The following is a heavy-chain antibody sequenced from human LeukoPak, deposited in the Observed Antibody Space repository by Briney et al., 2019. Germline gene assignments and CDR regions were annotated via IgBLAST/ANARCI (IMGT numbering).Heavy chain of an antibody. V-gene: IGHV1-69*01. CDR3: ARGFQSFKPGYSSGRRYYYYYGMDV. CDR2: IIPIFGTA. J-gene: IGHJ6*02. D-gene: IGHD6-19*01. Sequence: SVTVSYKASGGTFSSYAISWVRQAPGQGLEWMGGIIPIFGTANYAQKFQGRVTITADESTSTAYMELSNLRSEDTAVYYCARGFQSFKPGYSSGRRYYYYYGMDVWGQGTTVTVSS. CDR1: GGTFSSYA.